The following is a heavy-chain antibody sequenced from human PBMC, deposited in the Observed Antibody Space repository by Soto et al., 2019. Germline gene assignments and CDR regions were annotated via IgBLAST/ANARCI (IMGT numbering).Heavy chain of an antibody. J-gene: IGHJ6*02. CDR1: GGSVSSGSYY. Sequence: QVQLQESGPGLVKPSETLSLTCTVSGGSVSSGSYYWSWIRQPPGKGLEWIGYIYYSGSSNYNPSLKSRVTISVDTSKKQFSLKLSSVTAADTAVYYCAREMAPYYYYGMDVWGQGTTVTVSS. CDR3: AREMAPYYYYGMDV. V-gene: IGHV4-61*01. CDR2: IYYSGSS.